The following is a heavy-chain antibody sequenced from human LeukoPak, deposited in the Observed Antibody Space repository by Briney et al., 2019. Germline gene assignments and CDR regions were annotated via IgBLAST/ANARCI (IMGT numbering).Heavy chain of an antibody. CDR1: GFTFSSYS. CDR2: ISSSSYI. D-gene: IGHD3-10*02. J-gene: IGHJ6*04. V-gene: IGHV3-21*03. Sequence: PGGSLRLSCAASGFTFSSYSMNWVRQAPGKGLEWVSSISSSSYIYYADSVKGRFTISRDNAKNSLYLQMNSLRAEDTAVYYCAELGITMIGGVWGKGTTVTISS. CDR3: AELGITMIGGV.